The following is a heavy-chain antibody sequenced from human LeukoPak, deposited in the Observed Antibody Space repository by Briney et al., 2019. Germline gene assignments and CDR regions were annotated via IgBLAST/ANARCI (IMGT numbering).Heavy chain of an antibody. D-gene: IGHD5-12*01. CDR2: IWYDGSNK. V-gene: IGHV3-33*01. J-gene: IGHJ4*02. CDR1: GFTFSSYG. Sequence: GGSLRLSCAASGFTFSSYGMHWVRQAPGKGLEWVTVIWYDGSNKYYADSVKGRFTISRDNSKNTLYLQMNSLRAEDTAVYYCARGVSDYDFFMCLYFDYWGQGTLVTVSS. CDR3: ARGVSDYDFFMCLYFDY.